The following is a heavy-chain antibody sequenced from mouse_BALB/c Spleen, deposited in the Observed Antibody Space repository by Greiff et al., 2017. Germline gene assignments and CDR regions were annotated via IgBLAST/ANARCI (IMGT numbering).Heavy chain of an antibody. CDR2: ISNGGGST. CDR3: ARHDGYYRYYFDY. J-gene: IGHJ2*01. D-gene: IGHD2-3*01. Sequence: EVKLMESGGGLVQPGGSLKLSCATSGFTFSSYTMSWVRQTPEKRLEWVAYISNGGGSTYYPDTVKGRFTISRDNAKNTLYLQMSSLKSEDTAMYYCARHDGYYRYYFDYWGQGTTLTVSS. CDR1: GFTFSSYT. V-gene: IGHV5-12-2*01.